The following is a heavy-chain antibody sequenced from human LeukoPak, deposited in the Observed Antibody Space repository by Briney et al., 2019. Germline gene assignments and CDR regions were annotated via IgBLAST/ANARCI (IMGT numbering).Heavy chain of an antibody. D-gene: IGHD6-13*01. CDR1: GFTFSHYE. CDR2: ISVNGGAM. CDR3: ARKTDRPGAVGRDRYFDL. V-gene: IGHV3-48*03. J-gene: IGHJ2*01. Sequence: RPGGSLRLSCTASGFTFSHYEMIWVRQAPGKGLEWVSYISVNGGAMFYADSVKGRFTTSRDDAKNSLFLQMSSLRVEDTAIYYCARKTDRPGAVGRDRYFDLWGRGTLVTVSS.